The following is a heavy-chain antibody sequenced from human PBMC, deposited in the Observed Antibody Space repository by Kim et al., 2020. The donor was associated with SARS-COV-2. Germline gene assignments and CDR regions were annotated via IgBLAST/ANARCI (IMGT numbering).Heavy chain of an antibody. V-gene: IGHV4-39*01. CDR1: GGSISSSGYY. CDR3: ARRGFYPDV. J-gene: IGHJ6*02. CDR2: IFSSGSS. Sequence: SETLSLTCTVSGGSISSSGYYWDWIRQPPEKGLMWIETIFSSGSSHFNPSLRSRVTISVDTSKNQFSLKLTSVTAADTAVYYCARRGFYPDVWGQGTTVTVSS.